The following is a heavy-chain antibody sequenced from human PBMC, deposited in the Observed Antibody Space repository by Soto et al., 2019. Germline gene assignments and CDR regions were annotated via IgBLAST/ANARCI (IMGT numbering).Heavy chain of an antibody. CDR3: ARDLIAARPGFVDY. CDR2: KWYDGSNK. J-gene: IGHJ4*02. CDR1: GFTFSSYG. V-gene: IGHV3-33*01. Sequence: GGSLRLSCAASGFTFSSYGMHWVRQAPGKGLEWVAVKWYDGSNKYYADSVKGRFTISRDNSKNTLYLQMNSLRAEDTAVYYCARDLIAARPGFVDYWGQGTLVTVSS. D-gene: IGHD6-6*01.